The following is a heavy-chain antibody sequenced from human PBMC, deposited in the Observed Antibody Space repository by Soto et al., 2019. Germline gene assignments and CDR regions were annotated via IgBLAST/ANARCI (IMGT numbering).Heavy chain of an antibody. CDR1: GFTVTSHY. D-gene: IGHD3-10*01. J-gene: IGHJ4*02. CDR2: KYTDVNT. Sequence: EVQLKETGGGLIQPGGSLRLSCAASGFTVTSHYKSWVRQAPGKGLQWVAVKYTDVNTDYADSVKGRFTISRDDSKNTVYVQMNSLRAEDTAVYYCARERTEDLGAFDYWGKGTLVTVSS. V-gene: IGHV3-53*02. CDR3: ARERTEDLGAFDY.